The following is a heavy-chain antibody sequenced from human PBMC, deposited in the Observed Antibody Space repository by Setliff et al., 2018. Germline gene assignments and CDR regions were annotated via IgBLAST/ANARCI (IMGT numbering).Heavy chain of an antibody. Sequence: GASVKVSCKSSGYTFTSYGISWMRQAPGQGLEWMGWSSAYNGKTQYAQKFQGRVTMTTDTSTSTAYMELMSLTSDDTAVYYCAREPLWGSHDAFDIWGQGTMVTVSS. CDR3: AREPLWGSHDAFDI. J-gene: IGHJ3*02. D-gene: IGHD7-27*01. CDR2: SSAYNGKT. V-gene: IGHV1-18*01. CDR1: GYTFTSYG.